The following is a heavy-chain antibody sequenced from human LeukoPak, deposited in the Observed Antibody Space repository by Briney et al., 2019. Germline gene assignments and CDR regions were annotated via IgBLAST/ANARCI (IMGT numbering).Heavy chain of an antibody. J-gene: IGHJ3*02. D-gene: IGHD2-2*01. CDR3: ARGRRTSTAFDI. V-gene: IGHV4-34*01. CDR2: INHSGST. Sequence: SETLSLTCAVYGGSFSGYYWSWIRQPPGKGLEWIGEINHSGSTNYNPSLKSRVTISVDTSKNQFSLRLSSVTAADTAVYYCARGRRTSTAFDIWGQGTMVTVSS. CDR1: GGSFSGYY.